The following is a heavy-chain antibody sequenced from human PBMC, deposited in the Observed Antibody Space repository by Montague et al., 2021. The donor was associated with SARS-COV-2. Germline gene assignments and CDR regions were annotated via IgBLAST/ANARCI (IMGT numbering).Heavy chain of an antibody. Sequence: SETLSLTRTLSGGSISRYSWTWIRQPAGKGLEWIGYIYNSGSTNXNPSRTSRVTISVDTSKNQFSLKLSSVAAADTAVYYCARVGRGSSWYEVAFDIWGQGTMVTVSS. CDR3: ARVGRGSSWYEVAFDI. CDR1: GGSISRYS. J-gene: IGHJ3*02. V-gene: IGHV4-59*01. D-gene: IGHD6-13*01. CDR2: IYNSGST.